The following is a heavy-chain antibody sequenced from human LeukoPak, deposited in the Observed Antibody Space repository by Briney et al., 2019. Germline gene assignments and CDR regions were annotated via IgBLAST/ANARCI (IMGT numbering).Heavy chain of an antibody. CDR2: IHTNGST. J-gene: IGHJ4*02. CDR1: GGSFSGYY. V-gene: IGHV4-4*07. D-gene: IGHD3-22*01. CDR3: ARDRYYYDSSGHYRLDY. Sequence: SETLSLTCAVYGGSFSGYYWSWIRQPAGKGLEWIGRIHTNGSTNYNPSLKSRVTMSGDTSKNQFSLKLNSVTAADTAVYYCARDRYYYDSSGHYRLDYWGQGTLVTVSS.